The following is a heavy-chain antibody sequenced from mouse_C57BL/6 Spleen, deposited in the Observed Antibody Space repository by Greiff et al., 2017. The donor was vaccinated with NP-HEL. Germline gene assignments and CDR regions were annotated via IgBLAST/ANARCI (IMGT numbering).Heavy chain of an antibody. J-gene: IGHJ1*03. Sequence: VQLKQSGPVLVKPGASVKMSCKASGYTFTDYYMNWVKQSHGKSLEWIGVINPYNGGTSYNQKFKGKATLTVDKSSSTAYMELNSLTSEDSAVYYCARLSTVVADWYFDVWGTGTTVTVSS. V-gene: IGHV1-19*01. CDR3: ARLSTVVADWYFDV. CDR1: GYTFTDYY. D-gene: IGHD1-1*01. CDR2: INPYNGGT.